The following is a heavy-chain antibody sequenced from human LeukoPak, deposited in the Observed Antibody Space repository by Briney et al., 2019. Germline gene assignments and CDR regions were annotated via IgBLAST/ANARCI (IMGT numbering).Heavy chain of an antibody. CDR3: AREVGSSSWYLAYYYYMDV. CDR2: IYYSGST. D-gene: IGHD6-13*01. V-gene: IGHV4-59*12. J-gene: IGHJ6*03. CDR1: GGSISSYY. Sequence: SETLSLTCTVSGGSISSYYWSWIRQPPGKGLEWIGYIYYSGSTNYNPSLKSRVTISVDTSKNQFSLKLSSVTAADTAVYYCAREVGSSSWYLAYYYYMDVWGKGTTVTISS.